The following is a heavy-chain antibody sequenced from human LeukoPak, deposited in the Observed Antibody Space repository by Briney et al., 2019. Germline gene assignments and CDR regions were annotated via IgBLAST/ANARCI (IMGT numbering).Heavy chain of an antibody. CDR1: GGSFSGYY. CDR2: INHSGST. J-gene: IGHJ4*02. CDR3: ARGPPKNNRAVRSSKNDDY. V-gene: IGHV4-34*01. D-gene: IGHD1-14*01. Sequence: SETLSLTCAVYGGSFSGYYWSWIRQPPGKGLEWIGEINHSGSTNYNPSLKSRVAISVDTSKNQFSLKLSSVTAADTAVYYCARGPPKNNRAVRSSKNDDYWGQGTLVTVSS.